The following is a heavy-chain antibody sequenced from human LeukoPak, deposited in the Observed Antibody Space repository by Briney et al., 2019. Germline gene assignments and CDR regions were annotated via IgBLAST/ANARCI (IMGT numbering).Heavy chain of an antibody. Sequence: GGSLRLSCAASGFTVSSNYMSWVRQAPGKGLEWVSVIYSGGSTYYADSVKGRFTISRDNSKNTLYPQMNSLRAEDTAVYYCARDHNPYGSGGGAFDIWGQGTMVTVSS. V-gene: IGHV3-53*01. J-gene: IGHJ3*02. CDR1: GFTVSSNY. D-gene: IGHD3-10*01. CDR2: IYSGGST. CDR3: ARDHNPYGSGGGAFDI.